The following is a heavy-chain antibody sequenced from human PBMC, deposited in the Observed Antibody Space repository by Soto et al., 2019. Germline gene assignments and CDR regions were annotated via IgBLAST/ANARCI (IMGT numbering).Heavy chain of an antibody. V-gene: IGHV3-7*01. D-gene: IGHD2-15*01. CDR2: IKQDGSEQ. Sequence: EVQLVESGGGLVQPGGSLRLSCAASGFTFSSYWMSWVRQAPGKGLEWVANIKQDGSEQYYVDSVKGRFTISRDNDQNSLYLQMNSLRAEDTAVYYCARYCSGGSCYSAAFDIWGQGTMVTVSS. CDR3: ARYCSGGSCYSAAFDI. CDR1: GFTFSSYW. J-gene: IGHJ3*02.